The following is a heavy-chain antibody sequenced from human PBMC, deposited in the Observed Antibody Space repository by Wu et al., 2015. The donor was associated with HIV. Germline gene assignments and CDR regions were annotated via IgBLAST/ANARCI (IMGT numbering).Heavy chain of an antibody. J-gene: IGHJ3*02. CDR2: INPNGPKV. CDR1: GYTFSTNY. CDR3: ATRIGXMEAFXI. Sequence: QVQLVQSGAEVKKPGASVKVSCKASGYTFSTNYMHWVRQAPGQGPEWMGLINPNGPKVSYAQKFQDRVTMTRDTSTSTMYLELGSLRSEDTAMYYXATRIGXMEAFXIWGQGDKWSPSPQ. V-gene: IGHV1-46*03. D-gene: IGHD1-1*01.